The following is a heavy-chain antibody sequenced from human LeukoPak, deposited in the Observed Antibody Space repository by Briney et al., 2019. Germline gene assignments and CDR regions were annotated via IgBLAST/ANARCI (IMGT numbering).Heavy chain of an antibody. D-gene: IGHD6-13*01. Sequence: SETLSLTCAVSGVSISRGGYAWNWIRQPPGKGLEWIGYIYYSGSTNYNPSLKSRVTISVETSKNEFSLKLRSVTAADTAVYYCARATGYRIEDYFDYWGQGTLVTVSS. CDR3: ARATGYRIEDYFDY. V-gene: IGHV4-61*08. CDR1: GVSISRGGYA. CDR2: IYYSGST. J-gene: IGHJ4*02.